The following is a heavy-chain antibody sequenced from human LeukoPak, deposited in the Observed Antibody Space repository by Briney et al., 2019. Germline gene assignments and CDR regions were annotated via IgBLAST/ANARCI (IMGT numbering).Heavy chain of an antibody. J-gene: IGHJ4*02. CDR2: IKQDGSEK. Sequence: GGSLRLSCAASGFTFSSYWMSWVRQAPGKGLEWVANIKQDGSEKYYVDSVKGRFTISRDNAKNSLNLQMNSLRAEDTAVYYCASYVRWLQYGYYFDYWGQGTLVTVSS. CDR1: GFTFSSYW. D-gene: IGHD5-24*01. V-gene: IGHV3-7*01. CDR3: ASYVRWLQYGYYFDY.